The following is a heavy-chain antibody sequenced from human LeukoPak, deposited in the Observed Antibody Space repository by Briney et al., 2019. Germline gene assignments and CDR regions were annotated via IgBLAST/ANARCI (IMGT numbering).Heavy chain of an antibody. V-gene: IGHV3-9*01. D-gene: IGHD5-12*01. CDR2: ISWNSGSI. CDR3: AKGSGYDLAGNWFDP. J-gene: IGHJ5*02. Sequence: GGSLRLSCAASGFTFSSYWMHWVRQAPGKGLEWVSGISWNSGSIGYADSVKGRFTISRDNAKNSLYLQMNSLRAEDTALYYCAKGSGYDLAGNWFDPWGQGTLVTVSS. CDR1: GFTFSSYW.